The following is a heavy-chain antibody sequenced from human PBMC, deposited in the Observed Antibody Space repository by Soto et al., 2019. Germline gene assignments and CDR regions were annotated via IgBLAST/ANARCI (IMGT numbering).Heavy chain of an antibody. CDR1: GYTFTRSG. J-gene: IGHJ1*01. CDR3: ARQNDYGDYVSYFTH. CDR2: MNPNSGNT. Sequence: ASVKVSCKASGYTFTRSGINWVRQAPGQGLEWMGWMNPNSGNTGYEQKFQGRVTMTRNTSISTAYMELSSLRSEDTAVYYCARQNDYGDYVSYFTHWGQGTQVTVSS. D-gene: IGHD4-17*01. V-gene: IGHV1-8*01.